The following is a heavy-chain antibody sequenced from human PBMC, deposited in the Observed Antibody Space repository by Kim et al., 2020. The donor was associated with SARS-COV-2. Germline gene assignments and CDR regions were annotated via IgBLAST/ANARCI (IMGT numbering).Heavy chain of an antibody. J-gene: IGHJ3*02. CDR3: ARVMDVLTGFTLDAFDI. V-gene: IGHV1-69*06. CDR2: FIPTFNRS. Sequence: SVKVSCKASGYSFDDYALTWVRQAPGQGLEWVAGFIPTFNRSDSAQKFQGRVTITADKSTSTVYMELESLRSEDTATYFCARVMDVLTGFTLDAFDIWGHGTLLTVSS. D-gene: IGHD3-9*01. CDR1: GYSFDDYA.